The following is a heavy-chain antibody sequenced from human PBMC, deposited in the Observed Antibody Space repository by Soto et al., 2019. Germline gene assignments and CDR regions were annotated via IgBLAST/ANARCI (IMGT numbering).Heavy chain of an antibody. D-gene: IGHD3-3*01. Sequence: PGESLKTSCKGSGYSFTNYWIGWVRQMPGKGLEWMGMIYPDDSDTKYSPSFQGQVTFSADKSINTAYLQWSSLKASDTAIYYCARLEWLSLAAWFDPWGQGTLVPVSS. CDR2: IYPDDSDT. V-gene: IGHV5-51*01. CDR3: ARLEWLSLAAWFDP. J-gene: IGHJ5*02. CDR1: GYSFTNYW.